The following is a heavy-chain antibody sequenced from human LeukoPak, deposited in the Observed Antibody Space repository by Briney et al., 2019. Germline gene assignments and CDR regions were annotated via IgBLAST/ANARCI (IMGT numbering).Heavy chain of an antibody. Sequence: AETLSLTCAVYGGSFSGYYWSWIRQPPGKGLEWIGEINHSGSTNYNPSLKSRVTISVDTDKNQFSLKLSSVPEADTAVYYCARGCSYGYPYYMDVWGKGATVTVSS. CDR1: GGSFSGYY. J-gene: IGHJ6*03. D-gene: IGHD5-18*01. V-gene: IGHV4-34*01. CDR3: ARGCSYGYPYYMDV. CDR2: INHSGST.